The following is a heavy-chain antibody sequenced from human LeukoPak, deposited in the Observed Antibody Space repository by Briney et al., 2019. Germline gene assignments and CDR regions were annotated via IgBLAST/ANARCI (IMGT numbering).Heavy chain of an antibody. V-gene: IGHV1-2*06. CDR1: GYTFTGYY. CDR3: AREAGSTYFYYYYYYMDV. CDR2: INPNSGGT. D-gene: IGHD1/OR15-1a*01. J-gene: IGHJ6*03. Sequence: GASVKVSCKASGYTFTGYYMHWVRQAPGQGLEWMGRINPNSGGTNYAQKFQGRVTMTRDTSISTAYKELSRLRSDDTAVYYCAREAGSTYFYYYYYYMDVWGKGTTVTVSS.